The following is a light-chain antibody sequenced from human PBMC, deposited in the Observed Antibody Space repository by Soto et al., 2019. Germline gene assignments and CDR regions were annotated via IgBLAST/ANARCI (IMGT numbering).Light chain of an antibody. CDR1: PSVTNY. Sequence: IVLAQAPATRALSPGGGASRACGASPSVTNYLAWYQQKPGQPPRLLLYGAFNRAAGIPARFSGSGSGTDVTLTISSLEPEDSAVYSCQQRNIWPPGTFGQGTRLEIK. CDR2: GAF. CDR3: QQRNIWPPGT. J-gene: IGKJ5*01. V-gene: IGKV3-11*01.